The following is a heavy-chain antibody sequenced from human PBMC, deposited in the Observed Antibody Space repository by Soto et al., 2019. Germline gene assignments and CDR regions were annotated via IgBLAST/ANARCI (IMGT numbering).Heavy chain of an antibody. J-gene: IGHJ4*02. V-gene: IGHV3-23*01. D-gene: IGHD4-17*01. Sequence: EVQLLESGGGLVQPGGSLRLSCAASGFTFSSYAMSWVRQAPGKGLEWVSAISGSGGSTYYADSVKGRFTISRDNSKNTLYLQMNSLRAEDTAVYYCAKGEAHDYGYHGALDYWGQGTLVTVSS. CDR1: GFTFSSYA. CDR3: AKGEAHDYGYHGALDY. CDR2: ISGSGGST.